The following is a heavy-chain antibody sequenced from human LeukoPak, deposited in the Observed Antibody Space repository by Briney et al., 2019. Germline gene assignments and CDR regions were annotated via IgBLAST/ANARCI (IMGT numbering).Heavy chain of an antibody. Sequence: GGSLRLSCAASGFTFSSYWMTWVRQAPGKGLEWVANIKQDGTEKYYVDSVKGRFTISRDNSKNTLYLQMNSLRAEDTAVYYCAKDLRDYGDTTVGYWGQGTLVTVSS. V-gene: IGHV3-7*01. CDR1: GFTFSSYW. D-gene: IGHD4-17*01. CDR3: AKDLRDYGDTTVGY. J-gene: IGHJ4*02. CDR2: IKQDGTEK.